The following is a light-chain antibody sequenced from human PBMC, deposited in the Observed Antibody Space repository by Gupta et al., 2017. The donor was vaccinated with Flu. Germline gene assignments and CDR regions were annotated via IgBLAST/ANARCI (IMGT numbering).Light chain of an antibody. J-gene: IGKJ5*01. Sequence: EIVLTQSPATLSLSPGERATLSCRASQSISSYLAWYQQKAGQAPGLLIYDVSNRATGIPARFSGTGSGTDFTLTISSLEPEDFAVYYCQQRTNWPRGVTFGQGTRLEIK. V-gene: IGKV3-11*01. CDR1: QSISSY. CDR3: QQRTNWPRGVT. CDR2: DVS.